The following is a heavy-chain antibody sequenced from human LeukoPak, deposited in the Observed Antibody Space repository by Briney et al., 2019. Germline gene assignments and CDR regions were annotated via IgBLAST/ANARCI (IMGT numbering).Heavy chain of an antibody. CDR3: ARAAGYGDYVSWFDP. V-gene: IGHV4-30-2*01. J-gene: IGHJ5*02. D-gene: IGHD4-17*01. CDR2: IYHSGST. CDR1: GGSISSGGYS. Sequence: SQTLSLTCAVSGGSISSGGYSWSWIRQPPGKGLEWIGYIYHSGSTYYNPSLKSRVTISVDRSKNQFSLKLSSETAADTAVYYCARAAGYGDYVSWFDPWGQGTLVTVSS.